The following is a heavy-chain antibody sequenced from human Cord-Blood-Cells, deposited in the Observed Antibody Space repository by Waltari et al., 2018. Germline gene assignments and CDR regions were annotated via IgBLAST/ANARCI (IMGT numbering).Heavy chain of an antibody. CDR2: INAGNGNT. CDR3: ARKGYYDSSGYYAFDI. CDR1: GYTFTSYA. D-gene: IGHD3-22*01. Sequence: QVQLVQSGAEVKKPGASVKVSCKASGYTFTSYAMHWVRQAPGQRLEWMGWINAGNGNTKYSQKFQARVTITRDTSASTAYMELSSLRSEDTAVYYCARKGYYDSSGYYAFDIWGQGTMVTVSS. J-gene: IGHJ3*02. V-gene: IGHV1-3*01.